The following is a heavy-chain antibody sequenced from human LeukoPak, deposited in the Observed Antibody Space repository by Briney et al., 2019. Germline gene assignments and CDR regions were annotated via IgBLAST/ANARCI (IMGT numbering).Heavy chain of an antibody. CDR2: VYSDDST. CDR3: TRDRGAASGY. D-gene: IGHD6-13*01. V-gene: IGHV3-53*01. CDR1: GFTFINYG. Sequence: GGSLRLSCAASGFTFINYGMHWVRQAPGKGLEWVSVVYSDDSTYYADSVMGRFTISRDNSKNTLYLQMNSLRAEDTALYYCTRDRGAASGYWGQGTLVTVSS. J-gene: IGHJ4*02.